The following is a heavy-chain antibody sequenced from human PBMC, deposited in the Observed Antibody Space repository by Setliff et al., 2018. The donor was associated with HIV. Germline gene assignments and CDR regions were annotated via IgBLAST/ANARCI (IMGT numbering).Heavy chain of an antibody. CDR1: GESLSAYY. Sequence: SETLSLTCAVYGESLSAYYWTWIRQPPGKGLEWIGEVSHGGSANYNPSLKSRVTISEDTSKNQFSLKLKSATAADTAVYYCARGRGPVGGDAIDIWGQGTMVTVSS. CDR2: VSHGGSA. V-gene: IGHV4-34*01. J-gene: IGHJ3*02. D-gene: IGHD3-16*01. CDR3: ARGRGPVGGDAIDI.